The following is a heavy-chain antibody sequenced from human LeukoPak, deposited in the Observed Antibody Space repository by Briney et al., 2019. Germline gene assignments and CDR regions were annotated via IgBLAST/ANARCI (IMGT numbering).Heavy chain of an antibody. V-gene: IGHV4-59*12. CDR1: GGSISSYY. CDR2: IYYSGST. D-gene: IGHD1/OR15-1a*01. Sequence: SETLSLTCTVSGGSISSYYWSWIRQPPGKGLEWIGYIYYSGSTNYNPSLKSRVTISVDTSKNQFSLKLSSVTAADTAVYYCARFPFYNWNNHYYYYYMDVWGKGTTVTVSS. CDR3: ARFPFYNWNNHYYYYYMDV. J-gene: IGHJ6*03.